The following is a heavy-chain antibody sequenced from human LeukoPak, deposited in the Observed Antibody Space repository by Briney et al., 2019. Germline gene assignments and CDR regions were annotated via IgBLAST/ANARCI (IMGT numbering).Heavy chain of an antibody. CDR2: IYYSGST. CDR3: AKSNGYGLVDI. CDR1: GGSISGSNW. D-gene: IGHD3-10*01. V-gene: IGHV4-4*02. J-gene: IGHJ3*02. Sequence: SETLSLTCAVSGGSISGSNWWSWVRQAPGKGLEWIGSIYYSGSTYYSPSLKSRVTISLDTSRNQFSLKLNSVTAADTAVYYCAKSNGYGLVDIWGQGTMVTVSS.